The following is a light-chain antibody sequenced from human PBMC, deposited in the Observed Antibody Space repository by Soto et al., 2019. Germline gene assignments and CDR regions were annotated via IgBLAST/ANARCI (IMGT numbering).Light chain of an antibody. V-gene: IGLV2-8*01. CDR2: EVN. J-gene: IGLJ3*02. CDR3: SSSAGTNSFVL. Sequence: QSALTQPPSASGSPGQSVTISCTGTSSDIGGYNSVSWYQQHPGKAPKLMIYEVNKRPLGVPERFSGSKSGNTASLTVSGLQADDEADYYCSSSAGTNSFVLFGGG. CDR1: SSDIGGYNS.